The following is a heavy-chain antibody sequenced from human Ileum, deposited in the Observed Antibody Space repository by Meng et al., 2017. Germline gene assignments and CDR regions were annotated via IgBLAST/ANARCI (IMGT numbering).Heavy chain of an antibody. CDR2: TYYNSKWYN. V-gene: IGHV6-1*01. CDR3: ARGWAATGFDY. J-gene: IGHJ4*02. Sequence: VQLTLPGPGPVTPSQSLSLTCTIPGDSVSYRGWNWIRQSPSRGLEWQGKTYYNSKWYNDYATSLKSRMIINPDTSKNQFSLQLNSVTPEYTAVYYCARGWAATGFDYWGQGSLVTVSS. CDR1: GDSVSYRG. D-gene: IGHD6-13*01.